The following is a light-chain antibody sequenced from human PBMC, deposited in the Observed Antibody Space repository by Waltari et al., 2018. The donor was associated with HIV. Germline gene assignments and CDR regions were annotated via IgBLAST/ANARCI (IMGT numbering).Light chain of an antibody. CDR2: DAS. CDR1: QSVTRNF. V-gene: IGKV3-20*01. Sequence: EIVLTQSPCTLSLSPGDRATLSCRASQSVTRNFLAWYQQKRGQAPRLLIYDASTRATGIPDRLSGGGSGTDFTLTISRLEPEDFAVYYCLQYGSSWYTFGQGTNLDI. CDR3: LQYGSSWYT. J-gene: IGKJ2*01.